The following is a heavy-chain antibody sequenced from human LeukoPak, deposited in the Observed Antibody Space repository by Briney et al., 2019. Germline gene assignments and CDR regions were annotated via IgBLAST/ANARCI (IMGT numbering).Heavy chain of an antibody. J-gene: IGHJ6*03. CDR3: ARGAVGCSSTSCSNYYYYYMDV. CDR2: IKQDGSEK. Sequence: GGSLRLSCAASGFTFSSYWMSWVRQAPGKGLEWVANIKQDGSEKYYVDSVKGRFTISRDNAKNSLYLQMNSLRAEDTAVYYCARGAVGCSSTSCSNYYYYYMDVWGKGTTVTVSS. CDR1: GFTFSSYW. V-gene: IGHV3-7*01. D-gene: IGHD2-2*01.